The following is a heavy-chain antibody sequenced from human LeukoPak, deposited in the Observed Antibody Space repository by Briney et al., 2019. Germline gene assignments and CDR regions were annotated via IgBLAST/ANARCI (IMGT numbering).Heavy chain of an antibody. CDR1: GFTFDDYA. CDR2: ISWNSGSI. Sequence: GGSLRLSCAASGFTFDDYAMHWVRQAPGKGLEWVSGISWNSGSIGYADSVKGRFTISRDNAKNSLYLQMNSLRAEDMALYYCAKAKSATAAGTWDAFDIWGQGTMVTVSS. V-gene: IGHV3-9*03. J-gene: IGHJ3*02. D-gene: IGHD6-13*01. CDR3: AKAKSATAAGTWDAFDI.